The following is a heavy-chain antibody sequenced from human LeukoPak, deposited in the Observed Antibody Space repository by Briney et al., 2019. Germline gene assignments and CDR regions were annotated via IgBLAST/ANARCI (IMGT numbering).Heavy chain of an antibody. CDR3: ARELWYCPTTTCSPPYYYYYMGV. D-gene: IGHD2-2*01. J-gene: IGHJ6*03. V-gene: IGHV1-18*01. Sequence: PVASVKVSCKASGYAFTSFGISWVRQAPGQGLEWMGWISVYNGNTNYAQKLQGRVTMTTDTSTSTAYMELSSLRSDDTAVYYCARELWYCPTTTCSPPYYYYYMGVWGKGTTVTVSS. CDR2: ISVYNGNT. CDR1: GYAFTSFG.